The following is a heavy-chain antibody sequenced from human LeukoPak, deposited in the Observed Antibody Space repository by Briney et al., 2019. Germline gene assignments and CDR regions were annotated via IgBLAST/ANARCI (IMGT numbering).Heavy chain of an antibody. CDR3: AAARTGYCSSNSCYNAFDI. Sequence: ASVKVSCKASGYTFTSYYMHWVRQAPGQGLEWMGIINPRGGSTSYAQKFQGRVTMTRDTSTSTVYMELSSLRSEDTAVYYCAAARTGYCSSNSCYNAFDIWGQGTMVTVSS. J-gene: IGHJ3*02. CDR2: INPRGGST. V-gene: IGHV1-46*01. CDR1: GYTFTSYY. D-gene: IGHD2-2*02.